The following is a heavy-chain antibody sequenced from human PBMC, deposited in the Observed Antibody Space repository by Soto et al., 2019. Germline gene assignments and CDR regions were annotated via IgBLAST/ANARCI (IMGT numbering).Heavy chain of an antibody. V-gene: IGHV3-48*03. CDR3: XXXXXXXXXLGY. CDR2: ISNSGNTI. CDR1: GFTFNIYE. Sequence: EVQLVESGGGLVQPGGSLRLSCAASGFTFNIYEMNWVRXXPGXXLEWVSYISNSGNTIYYADSVKGRFTISRDNAKNSLYLXXXSXXXXDTXXXXXXXXXXXXXXLGYWGQGTLVTVSS. J-gene: IGHJ4*02.